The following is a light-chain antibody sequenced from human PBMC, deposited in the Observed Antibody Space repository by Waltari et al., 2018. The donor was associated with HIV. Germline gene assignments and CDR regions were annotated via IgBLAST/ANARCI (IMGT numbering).Light chain of an antibody. CDR3: QQTHSAPWT. V-gene: IGKV1-39*01. CDR2: SAS. CDR1: QTIAKF. J-gene: IGKJ1*01. Sequence: DIQMTQSPSTLSASVGDRVTVSCRANQTIAKFLNWYQHKPGEAPNLLISSASNLHGGVPSRFGASGSGTDVALTITSLQPEDFVVYYCQQTHSAPWTFGQGTKIDIK.